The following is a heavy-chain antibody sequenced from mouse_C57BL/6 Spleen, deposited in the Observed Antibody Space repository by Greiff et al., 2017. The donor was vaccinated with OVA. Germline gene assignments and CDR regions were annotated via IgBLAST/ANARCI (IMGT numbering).Heavy chain of an antibody. J-gene: IGHJ1*03. CDR3: AGITTVVAHWYFDV. Sequence: QVQLQQPGAELVKPGASVKLSCKASGYTFTSYWMHWVKQRPGQGLEWIGMIHPNSGSTNYNEKFKSKATLTVDKSSSTAYMQLSSLTSEDSAVYYCAGITTVVAHWYFDVWGTGTTVTVSS. D-gene: IGHD1-1*01. V-gene: IGHV1-64*01. CDR2: IHPNSGST. CDR1: GYTFTSYW.